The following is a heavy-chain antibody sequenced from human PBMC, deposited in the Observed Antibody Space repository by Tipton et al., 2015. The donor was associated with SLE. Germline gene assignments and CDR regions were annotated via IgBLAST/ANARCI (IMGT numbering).Heavy chain of an antibody. J-gene: IGHJ4*02. CDR2: INPSGST. CDR1: GGSFSGYY. V-gene: IGHV4-34*10. D-gene: IGHD6-19*01. CDR3: ARTPGSGWQYYFDY. Sequence: TLSLTCAVYGGSFSGYYWTWIRQPPGKGLEWIGEINPSGSTNYNPSLKSRVSMLMDTSKNQFSLKLKSVTAADTAVYFCARTPGSGWQYYFDYWGQGTLVTVSS.